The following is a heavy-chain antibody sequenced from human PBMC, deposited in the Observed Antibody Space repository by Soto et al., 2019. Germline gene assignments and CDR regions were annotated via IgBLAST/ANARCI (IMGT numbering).Heavy chain of an antibody. J-gene: IGHJ4*02. CDR3: AKVEDTAIALGY. CDR1: GFTFSVYA. D-gene: IGHD5-18*01. Sequence: GGSLRLSCAASGFTFSVYAMSWVRQAPGKGLEWVAVISYDGSNKYYADSVKGRFTISRDNSKNTLYLQMNSLRAEDTAVYYCAKVEDTAIALGYWGQGTLVTVSS. V-gene: IGHV3-30*18. CDR2: ISYDGSNK.